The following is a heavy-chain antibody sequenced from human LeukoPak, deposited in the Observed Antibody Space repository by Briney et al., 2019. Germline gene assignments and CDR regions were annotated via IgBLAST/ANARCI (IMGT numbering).Heavy chain of an antibody. J-gene: IGHJ6*02. CDR1: GYTFTGYY. V-gene: IGHV1-2*02. D-gene: IGHD3-10*01. CDR3: AGYGSGSSYYYYYGMDV. CDR2: INPNSGGT. Sequence: ASVKVSCKASGYTFTGYYMHWVRQAPGQGLEWMGWINPNSGGTNYAQKFQGRVTMTRDTSTSTAYMELSRLRPDDTAVYYCAGYGSGSSYYYYYGMDVWGQGTTVTVSS.